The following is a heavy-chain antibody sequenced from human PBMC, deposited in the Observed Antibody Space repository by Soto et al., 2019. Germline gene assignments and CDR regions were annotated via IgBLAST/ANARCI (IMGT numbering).Heavy chain of an antibody. J-gene: IGHJ5*02. Sequence: SETLSLTCAVYGGSFSCYYWSWIRQPPGKGLEWIGEINHSGSTNYNPSLKSRVTISVDTSKNQFSLKLSSVTAADTAVYYCARGSTAAGTFWFDPWGQGTLVTVSS. CDR1: GGSFSCYY. CDR2: INHSGST. CDR3: ARGSTAAGTFWFDP. D-gene: IGHD6-13*01. V-gene: IGHV4-34*01.